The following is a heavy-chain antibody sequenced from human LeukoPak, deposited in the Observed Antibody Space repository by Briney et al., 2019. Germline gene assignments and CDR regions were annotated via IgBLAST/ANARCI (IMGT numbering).Heavy chain of an antibody. V-gene: IGHV1-8*01. D-gene: IGHD2-2*01. J-gene: IGHJ6*02. CDR2: KNPNSGRT. Sequence: ASVKVSCKASGYTFTSYDIHWVRQAPGQGLEWMGWKNPNSGRTGFAQKFQGRLTMTTNTSISTAYMELSSLTSEDTAVYYCARGPVSTHGMDVWGQGTTVTVSS. CDR1: GYTFTSYD. CDR3: ARGPVSTHGMDV.